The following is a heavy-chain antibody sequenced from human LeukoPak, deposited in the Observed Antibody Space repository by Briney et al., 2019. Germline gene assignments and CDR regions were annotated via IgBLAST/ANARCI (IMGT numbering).Heavy chain of an antibody. Sequence: GGSLRLSCAASGFTFSSYSMNWVRQAPGKGLEWVSYISSSNNTIYYADSVKGRFTISRDNAKNSLYLQMSSLRDEDTAVYYCARSTYCGGDCYPALGYWGQGTPVTVSS. J-gene: IGHJ4*02. CDR1: GFTFSSYS. CDR3: ARSTYCGGDCYPALGY. CDR2: ISSSNNTI. V-gene: IGHV3-48*02. D-gene: IGHD2-21*02.